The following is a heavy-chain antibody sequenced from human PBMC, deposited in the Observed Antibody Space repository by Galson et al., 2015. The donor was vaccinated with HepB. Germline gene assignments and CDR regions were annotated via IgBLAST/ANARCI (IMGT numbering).Heavy chain of an antibody. Sequence: SLRLSCAASGFTVSTNYMTWVRQAPGKGLECVAFVSGGDTTNYAASVKGRFIISRDNSKNMLYLQMNSLRAEDTAAYYCTGDRDVYDSGGPHHWGQGTLVTVPS. D-gene: IGHD3-10*01. CDR3: TGDRDVYDSGGPHH. J-gene: IGHJ5*02. CDR1: GFTVSTNY. CDR2: VSGGDTT. V-gene: IGHV3-66*01.